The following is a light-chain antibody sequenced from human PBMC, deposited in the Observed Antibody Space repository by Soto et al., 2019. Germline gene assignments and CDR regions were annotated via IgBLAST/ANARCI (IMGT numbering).Light chain of an antibody. CDR2: GAS. V-gene: IGKV3-20*01. CDR3: QQYGSSPPIT. CDR1: QSVSNNY. J-gene: IGKJ5*01. Sequence: EIVLTHSPDTLSLSPWEIATLSCRASQSVSNNYQAWYQQRSVQAPRLLIYGASVRATGIPDRFIGSGSGTDFTLTISRLEPEDFAVYYCQQYGSSPPITFGQGTRLEIK.